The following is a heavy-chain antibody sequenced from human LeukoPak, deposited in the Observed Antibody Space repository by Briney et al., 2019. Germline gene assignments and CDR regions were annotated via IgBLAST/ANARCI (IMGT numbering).Heavy chain of an antibody. CDR3: ARGVLGYCSGGSCYSLQFDI. J-gene: IGHJ3*02. CDR1: GGSISSYY. Sequence: PSETLSLTCTVSGGSISSYYWSWIRQPAGNGLEWIGRIYTSGSTNYNPSLKSRVTMSVDTSKNQFSLKLSSVTAADTAVYYCARGVLGYCSGGSCYSLQFDIWGQGTMVTVSS. D-gene: IGHD2-15*01. V-gene: IGHV4-4*07. CDR2: IYTSGST.